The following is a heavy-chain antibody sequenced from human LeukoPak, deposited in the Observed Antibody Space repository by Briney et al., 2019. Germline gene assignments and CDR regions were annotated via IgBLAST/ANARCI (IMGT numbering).Heavy chain of an antibody. CDR3: ARDLGQYYDTSDNWFDP. CDR2: ISTSSSYI. J-gene: IGHJ5*02. CDR1: GFTFSGST. D-gene: IGHD3-22*01. Sequence: GGSLRLSCAASGFTFSGSTMNWVRQAPGKGLEWVSFISTSSSYIYYADSVRGRFTISRDNAKNSLYLQMNSLRAEDTAVYYCARDLGQYYDTSDNWFDPWGQGTLVTVSS. V-gene: IGHV3-21*01.